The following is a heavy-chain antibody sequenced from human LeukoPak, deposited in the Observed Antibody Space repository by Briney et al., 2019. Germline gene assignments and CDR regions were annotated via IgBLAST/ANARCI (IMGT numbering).Heavy chain of an antibody. D-gene: IGHD6-13*01. CDR3: ARAAGAAGGQYFDY. CDR1: GGSISGYY. V-gene: IGHV4-4*07. Sequence: SETLSLTCTVSGGSISGYYWSWIRQPAGQGLEWIGRIYTSGDTNYNPSLKSRVTMSVDTSKNQLSLKLRPVTAADTAVYYCARAAGAAGGQYFDYWGQGTLATVSS. CDR2: IYTSGDT. J-gene: IGHJ4*02.